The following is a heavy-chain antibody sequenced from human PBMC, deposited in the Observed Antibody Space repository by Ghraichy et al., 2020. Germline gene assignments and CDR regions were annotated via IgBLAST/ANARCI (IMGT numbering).Heavy chain of an antibody. Sequence: ASVKVSCKASGYTFTSYYMHWVRQAPGQGLEWMGIINPSGGSTSYAQKFQGRVTMTRDTSTSTVYMELSSLRSEDTAVYYCARESGITGTTMRGVSLGYWGQGTLVTVSS. J-gene: IGHJ4*02. CDR1: GYTFTSYY. V-gene: IGHV1-46*01. D-gene: IGHD1-7*01. CDR3: ARESGITGTTMRGVSLGY. CDR2: INPSGGST.